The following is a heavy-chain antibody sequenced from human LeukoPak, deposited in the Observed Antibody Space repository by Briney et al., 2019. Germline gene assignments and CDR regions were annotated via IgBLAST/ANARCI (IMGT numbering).Heavy chain of an antibody. Sequence: GGSLRLSCAASGFTFEDYAMHWVRQAPGKGLEWVSGISWSSGSIGYADSVKGRFTISRDNAKNSLYLQMNSLRAEDTAVYYCARDRRYSSGYYYMDVWGKGTTVTVSS. CDR2: ISWSSGSI. J-gene: IGHJ6*03. D-gene: IGHD6-19*01. V-gene: IGHV3-9*01. CDR1: GFTFEDYA. CDR3: ARDRRYSSGYYYMDV.